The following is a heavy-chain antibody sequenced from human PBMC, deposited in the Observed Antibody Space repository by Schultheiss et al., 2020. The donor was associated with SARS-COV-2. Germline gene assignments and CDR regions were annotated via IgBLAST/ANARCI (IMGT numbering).Heavy chain of an antibody. Sequence: SETLSLTCAVYGESFNGFSWTWIRQSPGKGLEWIGYIYYSGSTYYNPSLKSRVTISVDTSKNQFSLKLSSVTAADTAVYYCASSKGRGAFDIWGQGTMVTVSS. V-gene: IGHV4-34*01. CDR2: IYYSGST. CDR1: GESFNGFS. CDR3: ASSKGRGAFDI. D-gene: IGHD3-10*01. J-gene: IGHJ3*02.